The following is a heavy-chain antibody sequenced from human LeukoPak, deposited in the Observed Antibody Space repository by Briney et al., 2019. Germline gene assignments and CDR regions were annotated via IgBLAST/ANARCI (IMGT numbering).Heavy chain of an antibody. J-gene: IGHJ2*01. V-gene: IGHV3-23*01. D-gene: IGHD2-21*01. CDR3: AKSDRWYFDL. CDR1: GFTFDDYG. CDR2: ISGSGGST. Sequence: GGSLRLSCAASGFTFDDYGMSWVRQAPGKGLEWVSAISGSGGSTYYADSVKGRFTISRDNAKNSLYLQMNSLRAEDTALYYCAKSDRWYFDLWGRGTLVTVSS.